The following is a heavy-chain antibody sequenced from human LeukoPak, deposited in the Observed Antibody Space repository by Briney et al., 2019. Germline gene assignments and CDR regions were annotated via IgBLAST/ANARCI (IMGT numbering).Heavy chain of an antibody. CDR3: ARDLQEVVVPGDY. CDR2: INPSGGST. J-gene: IGHJ4*02. D-gene: IGHD2-2*01. Sequence: GASVKVSCKASGYTFTSYGISWVRQAPGQGLEWMGIINPSGGSTSYAQKFQGRVTMTRDTSTSTVYMELSSLRSEDTAVYYCARDLQEVVVPGDYWGQGTLVTVSS. CDR1: GYTFTSYG. V-gene: IGHV1-46*01.